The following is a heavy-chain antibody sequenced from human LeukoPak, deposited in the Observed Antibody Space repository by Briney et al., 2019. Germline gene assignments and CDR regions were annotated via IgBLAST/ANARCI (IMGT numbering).Heavy chain of an antibody. D-gene: IGHD4-17*01. CDR1: GYTFTSYY. CDR2: INPSGSST. Sequence: ASVKVSCKASGYTFTSYYMHWVRQAPGQGLEWMGIINPSGSSTSYAQKFQGRVTMTRDMSTSTVYMELSSLRSEDTAVYYCARKTTVTDFDYWGQGTLVTVSS. CDR3: ARKTTVTDFDY. V-gene: IGHV1-46*01. J-gene: IGHJ4*02.